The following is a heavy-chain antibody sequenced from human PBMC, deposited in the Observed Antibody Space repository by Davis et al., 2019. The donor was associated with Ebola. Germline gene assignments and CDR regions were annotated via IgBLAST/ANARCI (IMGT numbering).Heavy chain of an antibody. CDR2: ISYDGSNK. CDR3: AKDPGIQRWGEADY. J-gene: IGHJ4*02. Sequence: PGGSLRLSCAASGFTFSSYGMHWVRQAPGKGLEWVAVISYDGSNKYYADSVKGRFTISRDNSKNTLYLQMNSLRAEDTAVYYCAKDPGIQRWGEADYWGQGTLVTVSS. V-gene: IGHV3-30*18. D-gene: IGHD5-18*01. CDR1: GFTFSSYG.